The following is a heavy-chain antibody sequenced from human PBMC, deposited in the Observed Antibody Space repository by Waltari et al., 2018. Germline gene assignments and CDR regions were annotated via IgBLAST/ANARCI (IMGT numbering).Heavy chain of an antibody. CDR1: GGSISRYY. J-gene: IGHJ5*02. Sequence: QVQLQESVPGLVKPSETLSLTCTVSGGSISRYYWRWSRQPAGKGLEWIGRIYTSGSTNYNPSLKSRVTMSVDTSKNQFSLKLSSVTAADTAVYYCAREAPIAAGFDPWGQGTLVTVSS. V-gene: IGHV4-4*07. CDR2: IYTSGST. CDR3: AREAPIAAGFDP. D-gene: IGHD6-13*01.